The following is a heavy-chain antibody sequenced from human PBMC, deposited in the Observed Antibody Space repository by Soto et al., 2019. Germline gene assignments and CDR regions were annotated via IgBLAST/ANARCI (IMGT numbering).Heavy chain of an antibody. Sequence: QVQLVQSGAEVKKPGASVKVSCSASGYTFTSYHMHWVRQAPGQGLEWMGIINPSGGSTSYAQKFQGRVTVTRDTSTSTVYLELSSLRSEDTAVYFCARLGDYVNSYMWGQGTLVTVSS. CDR3: ARLGDYVNSYM. V-gene: IGHV1-46*01. D-gene: IGHD4-17*01. CDR2: INPSGGST. CDR1: GYTFTSYH. J-gene: IGHJ4*02.